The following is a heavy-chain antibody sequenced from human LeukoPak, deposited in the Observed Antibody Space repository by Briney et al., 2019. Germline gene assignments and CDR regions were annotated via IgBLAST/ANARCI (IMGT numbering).Heavy chain of an antibody. CDR2: IWYDGTSK. Sequence: GRSLRLPCAASGFSLSAYGVHWVRQAPGKGLEWVAVIWYDGTSKDYADSVKGRFTFSRDNSKNTLYLQMNSLTVEDTAVYYCAKSSSPYSSSIYYFDYWGQGTLVTVSS. J-gene: IGHJ4*02. D-gene: IGHD6-6*01. CDR3: AKSSSPYSSSIYYFDY. V-gene: IGHV3-33*06. CDR1: GFSLSAYG.